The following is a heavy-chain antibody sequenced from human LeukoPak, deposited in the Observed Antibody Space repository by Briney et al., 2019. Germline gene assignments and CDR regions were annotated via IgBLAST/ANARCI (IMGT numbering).Heavy chain of an antibody. CDR1: GYTLTELS. D-gene: IGHD6-19*01. CDR2: INPSGGST. V-gene: IGHV1-46*01. J-gene: IGHJ4*02. Sequence: ASVKVSCKVSGYTLTELSMHWVRQAPGKGLEWMGIINPSGGSTSYAQKFQGRVTMTRDMSTSTVYMELSSLRSEDTAVYYCARDVPPGIAVAGGFDYWGQGTLVTVSS. CDR3: ARDVPPGIAVAGGFDY.